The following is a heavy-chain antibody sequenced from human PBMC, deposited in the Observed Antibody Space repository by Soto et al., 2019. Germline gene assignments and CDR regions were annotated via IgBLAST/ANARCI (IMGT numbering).Heavy chain of an antibody. J-gene: IGHJ4*02. V-gene: IGHV3-30*18. CDR3: AKARDYYDSSGYYLDY. CDR1: GFTFSSYG. Sequence: GGSLRLSCAASGFTFSSYGMHWVRQAPGKGLEWVAVISYDGSNKYYADSVKGRFTTSRDNSKNTLYLQMNSLRAEDTAVYYCAKARDYYDSSGYYLDYWGQGTLVTVSS. CDR2: ISYDGSNK. D-gene: IGHD3-22*01.